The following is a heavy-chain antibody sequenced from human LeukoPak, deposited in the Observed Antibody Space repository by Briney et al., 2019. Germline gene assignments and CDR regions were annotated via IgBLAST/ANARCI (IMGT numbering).Heavy chain of an antibody. CDR3: AREGVRRDGYIG. J-gene: IGHJ4*02. Sequence: PSETLSLTCTVSGGSISSSSYYWGWIRQPPGKGLEWIGNIYYSGSTYYNPSLESRVTISVDTSKNQFSLKLSSVTAADTAVYYCAREGVRRDGYIGWGQGTLVTVSS. CDR2: IYYSGST. CDR1: GGSISSSSYY. V-gene: IGHV4-39*02. D-gene: IGHD5-24*01.